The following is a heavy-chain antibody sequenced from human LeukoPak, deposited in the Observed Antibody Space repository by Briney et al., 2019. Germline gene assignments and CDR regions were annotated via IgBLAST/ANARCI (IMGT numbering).Heavy chain of an antibody. J-gene: IGHJ4*02. D-gene: IGHD2-2*02. CDR3: ARPTDCSSTSCYTVFGY. Sequence: GESLKISCKGSGYSFTSYWIGWVRPMPGKGLGWMGIIYPGDSDTRYSPSFQGQVTISADKSISTAYLQWSSLKASDTAMYYCARPTDCSSTSCYTVFGYWGQGTLVTVSS. CDR1: GYSFTSYW. CDR2: IYPGDSDT. V-gene: IGHV5-51*01.